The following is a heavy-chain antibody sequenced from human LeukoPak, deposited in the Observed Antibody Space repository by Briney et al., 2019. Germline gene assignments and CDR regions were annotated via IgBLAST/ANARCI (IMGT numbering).Heavy chain of an antibody. CDR1: GYTFTSYD. V-gene: IGHV1-8*01. Sequence: ASVKVSCKASGYTFTSYDINWVRQAPGQGLEWMGWMNPNSGNTGYAQKFQGRVTMTRNTSISTAYMELSSLRSEDTAVYYCASIAVAGTFRGWFDPWGQGTLVTVSS. CDR3: ASIAVAGTFRGWFDP. D-gene: IGHD6-19*01. CDR2: MNPNSGNT. J-gene: IGHJ5*02.